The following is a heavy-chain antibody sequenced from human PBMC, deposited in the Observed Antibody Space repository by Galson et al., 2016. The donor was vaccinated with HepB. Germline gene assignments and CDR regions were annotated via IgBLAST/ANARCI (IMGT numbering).Heavy chain of an antibody. D-gene: IGHD2-21*01. CDR3: ARDYQYCGGGCYEDCFDP. CDR2: ISPYDGDT. V-gene: IGHV1-18*01. J-gene: IGHJ5*02. Sequence: SVKVSCKASGYTFTSYGMSWVRQAPGQGLEWMGWISPYDGDTNYAQKLRGRVTMTTDTSTSTVYMELRSLRSDDTAVYYCARDYQYCGGGCYEDCFDPWGQGTLVIVSS. CDR1: GYTFTSYG.